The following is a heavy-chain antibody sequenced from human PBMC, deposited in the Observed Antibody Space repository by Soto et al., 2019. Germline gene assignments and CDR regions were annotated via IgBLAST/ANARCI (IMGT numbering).Heavy chain of an antibody. CDR2: INYSGST. J-gene: IGHJ4*02. CDR1: GGSVSSGDFY. Sequence: PSEMLPLTCTVSGGSVSSGDFYWSWIRQPPGKGLEWIGYINYSGSTNYNPSLKSRVTISVDTSKNQFSLKLSSVSAADTALYYCARGDSGYSGYDKFDYWGKGTLVTVSS. CDR3: ARGDSGYSGYDKFDY. D-gene: IGHD5-12*01. V-gene: IGHV4-61*08.